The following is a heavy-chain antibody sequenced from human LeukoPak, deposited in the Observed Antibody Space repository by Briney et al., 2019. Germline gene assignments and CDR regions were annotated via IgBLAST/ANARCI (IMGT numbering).Heavy chain of an antibody. D-gene: IGHD3-3*01. V-gene: IGHV4-30-4*08. Sequence: RTSQTLSLTCAVSGVSITADHYYWTWIRQPPGKGLEWIGQIHNSGTTHYNPSLGRRITISFDTSKNHFSLNLNSVTAADTAIYYCARDFGFLGWLSWFDSWGQGTLVTVSS. CDR1: GVSITADHYY. J-gene: IGHJ5*01. CDR3: ARDFGFLGWLSWFDS. CDR2: IHNSGTT.